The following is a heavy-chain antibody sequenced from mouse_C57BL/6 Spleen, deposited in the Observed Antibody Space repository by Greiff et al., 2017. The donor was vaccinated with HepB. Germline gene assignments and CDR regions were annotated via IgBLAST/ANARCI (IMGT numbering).Heavy chain of an antibody. Sequence: QVQLQQSGAELVRPGTSVKVSCKASGYAFTNYLIEWVKQRPGQGLEWIGVINPGSGGTNYNEKFKGKATLTADKSSSTAYMQLSSLTSEDSEVYFCARYDGYSYYFDYWGQGTTLTVSS. D-gene: IGHD2-3*01. J-gene: IGHJ2*01. CDR2: INPGSGGT. V-gene: IGHV1-54*01. CDR1: GYAFTNYL. CDR3: ARYDGYSYYFDY.